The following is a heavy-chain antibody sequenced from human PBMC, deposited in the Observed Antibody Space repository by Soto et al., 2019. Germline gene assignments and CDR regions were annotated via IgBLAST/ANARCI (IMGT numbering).Heavy chain of an antibody. CDR2: IYYTGTT. CDR1: GGSVTNINYF. CDR3: ARHEYVSSSYDLLDV. D-gene: IGHD3-22*01. J-gene: IGHJ3*01. V-gene: IGHV4-39*01. Sequence: PSETLSLTCSVSGGSVTNINYFWAWIRQSPGKGLEWIANIYYTGTTFYNPSLRSRVSMTIDESKNRFSLNLSSVTASDTALYYCARHEYVSSSYDLLDVWGRGTMVTVSS.